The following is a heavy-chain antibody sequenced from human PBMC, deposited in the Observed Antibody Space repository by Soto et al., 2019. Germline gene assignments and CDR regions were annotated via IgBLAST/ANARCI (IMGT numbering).Heavy chain of an antibody. CDR2: IYHSGST. CDR1: GYSISSGYY. CDR3: ARQGGYNLVYFDY. Sequence: PSETLSLTCAVSGYSISSGYYWGWFRQPPGKGLEWIGSIYHSGSTYYNPSLKSRVTISVDTSKNQFSLKLSSVTAADTAVYYCARQGGYNLVYFDYWGQGTLVTVSS. V-gene: IGHV4-38-2*01. J-gene: IGHJ4*02. D-gene: IGHD5-12*01.